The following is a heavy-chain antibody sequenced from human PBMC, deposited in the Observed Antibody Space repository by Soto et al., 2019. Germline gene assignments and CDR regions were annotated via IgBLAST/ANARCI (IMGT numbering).Heavy chain of an antibody. V-gene: IGHV6-1*01. Sequence: QSQTLSLTCAISGDSVSSNSAAWNWIRQSPSRGLEWLGRTYYRSKWYNDYAVSVKSRITLTPSTSRNQFSLQLNSVTPVDMAVNYCASDHNAPEATRSNDPTTSSEYYFDYWGQGTLVTVSS. D-gene: IGHD1-26*01. CDR1: GDSVSSNSAA. J-gene: IGHJ4*02. CDR2: TYYRSKWYN. CDR3: ASDHNAPEATRSNDPTTSSEYYFDY.